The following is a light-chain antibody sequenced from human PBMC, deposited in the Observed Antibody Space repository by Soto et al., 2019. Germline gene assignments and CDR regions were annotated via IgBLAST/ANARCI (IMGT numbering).Light chain of an antibody. CDR1: QTIDTH. J-gene: IGKJ1*01. V-gene: IGKV3-11*01. CDR2: DAS. Sequence: EIGLTQSPATLSLSPGERATLSCRASQTIDTHLAWYQQKPGQAPSLLIYDASNRATDIPARFSGSGSGTDFTLTISSPQSEDFAVYYCQQYKNGWTFGQGTKVDIK. CDR3: QQYKNGWT.